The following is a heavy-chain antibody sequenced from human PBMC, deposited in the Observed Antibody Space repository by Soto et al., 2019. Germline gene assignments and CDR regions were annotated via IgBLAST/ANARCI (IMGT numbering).Heavy chain of an antibody. CDR3: ARDGILWFGEFSYFDY. CDR1: GYTFTSYA. V-gene: IGHV1-3*01. CDR2: INAGNGNT. J-gene: IGHJ4*02. Sequence: XSVKGSCEASGYTFTSYAMHWVRQAPVQRLEWMGWINAGNGNTKYSQKFQGRVTITRDTSASTAYMELSSLRSEDTAVYYCARDGILWFGEFSYFDYWGQGTLVTVSS. D-gene: IGHD3-10*01.